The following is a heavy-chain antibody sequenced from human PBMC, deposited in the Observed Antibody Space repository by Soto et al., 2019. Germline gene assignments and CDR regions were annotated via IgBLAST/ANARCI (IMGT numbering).Heavy chain of an antibody. CDR2: IDPSDSYT. V-gene: IGHV5-10-1*01. J-gene: IGHJ6*02. D-gene: IGHD1-1*01. Sequence: PGESLKISCQGSGYSFTSYWISWVRQMPGKGLEWMGRIDPSDSYTNYSPSFQGHVTISADKSISTAYLQWSSLKASDTAMYYCARRNHYYYGMDVWGQGTTVTVSS. CDR3: ARRNHYYYGMDV. CDR1: GYSFTSYW.